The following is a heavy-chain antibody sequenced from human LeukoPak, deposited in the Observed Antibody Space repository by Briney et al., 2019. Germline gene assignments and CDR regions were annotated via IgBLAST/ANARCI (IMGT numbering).Heavy chain of an antibody. D-gene: IGHD3-22*01. CDR1: GFTFSSYW. V-gene: IGHV3-7*01. CDR3: ARAMEPYYDSNGCDY. Sequence: GGSLRLSCVPSGFTFSSYWMSWVRQAPGKGLEWVANIKQDGSEKYYVGSVKGRFIISRDNAKNSLYLQMNSLRAEDTAVYYCARAMEPYYDSNGCDYWGQGTPVTVSS. CDR2: IKQDGSEK. J-gene: IGHJ4*02.